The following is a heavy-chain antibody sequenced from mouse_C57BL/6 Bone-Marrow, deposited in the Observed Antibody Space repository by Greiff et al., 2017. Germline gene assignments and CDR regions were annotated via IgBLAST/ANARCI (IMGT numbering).Heavy chain of an antibody. CDR3: ALYYYGSSCDY. D-gene: IGHD1-1*01. V-gene: IGHV1-58*01. CDR1: GYTFTSYG. CDR2: IYIGNGYT. J-gene: IGHJ2*01. Sequence: EVMLVESGAELVRPGSSVKMSCKTSGYTFTSYGINWVKQRPGQGLEWIGYIYIGNGYTEYNEKFKGKATLTSDTSSSTAYMQLSSLTSEDSAIYFCALYYYGSSCDYWGQGTTLTVSS.